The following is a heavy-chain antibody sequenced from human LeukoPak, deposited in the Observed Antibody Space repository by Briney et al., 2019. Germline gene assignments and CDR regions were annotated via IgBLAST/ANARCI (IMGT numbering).Heavy chain of an antibody. CDR1: GGSISSSNW. V-gene: IGHV4-4*02. J-gene: IGHJ4*02. CDR2: IYHSGGT. Sequence: SETLSLTCAVSGGSISSSNWWSWVRQPPGKGLEWIGEIYHSGGTNYNPSLKSRVTISVDKSKNQFSLKLSSVTAADTAVYYCARDLRDPYCSSTSCYGGLDYWGQGTLVTVSS. CDR3: ARDLRDPYCSSTSCYGGLDY. D-gene: IGHD2-2*01.